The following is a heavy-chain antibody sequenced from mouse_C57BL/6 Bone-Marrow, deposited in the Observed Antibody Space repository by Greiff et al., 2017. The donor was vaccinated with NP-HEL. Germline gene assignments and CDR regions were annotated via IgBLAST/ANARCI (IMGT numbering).Heavy chain of an antibody. CDR3: TRASANDSNGYAMDD. CDR2: IDPETGGT. CDR1: GYTFTDYE. V-gene: IGHV1-15*01. D-gene: IGHD2-5*01. J-gene: IGHJ4*01. Sequence: VQLQQSGAELVRPGASVTLSCKASGYTFTDYEMHWVKQTPVHGLEWIGAIDPETGGTAYNQKFKGKAILTADKSSSTAYMELRSLTSEDSAVYYCTRASANDSNGYAMDDWGQGTSVTVSS.